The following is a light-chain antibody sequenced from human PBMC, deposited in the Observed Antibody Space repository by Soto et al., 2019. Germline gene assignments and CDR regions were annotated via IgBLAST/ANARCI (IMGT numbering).Light chain of an antibody. J-gene: IGLJ7*01. CDR2: EVN. Sequence: QSALTQPASVSGSPGQSITISCTGTSSDVGSYNFVSWYQQHPGKAPKLIISEVNKRPSGISDRFSASKSGSTAPLTISGLQAEDEADYYCSSYAGSSTHTVFGGGTQLTVL. CDR3: SSYAGSSTHTV. V-gene: IGLV2-23*02. CDR1: SSDVGSYNF.